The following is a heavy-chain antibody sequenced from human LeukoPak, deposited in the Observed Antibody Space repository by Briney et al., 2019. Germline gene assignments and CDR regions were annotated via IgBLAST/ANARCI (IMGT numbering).Heavy chain of an antibody. J-gene: IGHJ4*02. CDR3: AKDRAFGQFLWGNDY. V-gene: IGHV3-30*02. CDR1: GFIFSTYG. D-gene: IGHD3-10*01. Sequence: PGGSLRLSCAASGFIFSTYGMHWVRQAPGKGLEWVAFIRNDGSDKYYAVSVKGRFTISRDNSKNTLYLQVNSLRAEDTALYYCAKDRAFGQFLWGNDYWGQGTLVTVSS. CDR2: IRNDGSDK.